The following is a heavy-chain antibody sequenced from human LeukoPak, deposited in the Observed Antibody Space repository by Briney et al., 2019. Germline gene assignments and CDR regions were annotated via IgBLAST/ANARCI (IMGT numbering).Heavy chain of an antibody. Sequence: GGSLRLSCAASAXTLSSYGVYWVRQAPGKGLEWVVAISYDGSNKYYADSVKGRFTISRDNSMNTLYLQMNSLRAEDTAVYYCAKGLQKFDSSPSFDYWGQGTLVTVSS. J-gene: IGHJ4*02. CDR3: AKGLQKFDSSPSFDY. CDR1: AXTLSSYG. CDR2: ISYDGSNK. V-gene: IGHV3-30*18. D-gene: IGHD6-19*01.